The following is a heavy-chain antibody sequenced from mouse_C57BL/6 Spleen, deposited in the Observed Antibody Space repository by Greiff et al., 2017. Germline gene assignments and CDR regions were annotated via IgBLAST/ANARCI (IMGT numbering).Heavy chain of an antibody. CDR1: GYTFTSYW. V-gene: IGHV1-61*01. CDR2: IYPSDSET. D-gene: IGHD1-1*01. Sequence: VKLQQPGAELVRPGSSVKLSCKASGYTFTSYWMDWVKQRPGQGLEWIGNIYPSDSETHYNQKFKDKATLTVDKSASTAYMQLSRLTSEDSAVYYCASLGITTVVAGGYYFDYWGQGTTLTVSS. CDR3: ASLGITTVVAGGYYFDY. J-gene: IGHJ2*01.